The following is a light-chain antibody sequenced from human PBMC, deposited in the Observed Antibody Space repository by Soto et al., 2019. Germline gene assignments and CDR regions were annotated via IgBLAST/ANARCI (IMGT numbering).Light chain of an antibody. CDR2: EVS. V-gene: IGLV2-14*01. J-gene: IGLJ1*01. Sequence: QSALTQPASVSGSPGQSITISCTGTSSDVGDNNYVSWHQQRPGTAPKLIIYEVSDRLSGVSSRFSGSKSGNTASLTISGLQPEDEGDYYCSSYVSVTTPFYVFGTGTKVTVL. CDR3: SSYVSVTTPFYV. CDR1: SSDVGDNNY.